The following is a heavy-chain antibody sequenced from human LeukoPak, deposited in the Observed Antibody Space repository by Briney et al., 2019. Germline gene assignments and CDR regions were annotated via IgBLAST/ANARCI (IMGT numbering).Heavy chain of an antibody. CDR2: IYTSGTT. Sequence: PSETLSLTCSVSGGSMSSGSYWWTWIRQPAGKGLEWIGRIYTSGTTNYNPPLKSRVTISVDTSKNQFSLKLSSVTAADRAVYYCAKAVWYSSGWSFDFWGQGTLVSVSS. CDR3: AKAVWYSSGWSFDF. CDR1: GGSMSSGSYW. J-gene: IGHJ4*02. V-gene: IGHV4-61*02. D-gene: IGHD6-19*01.